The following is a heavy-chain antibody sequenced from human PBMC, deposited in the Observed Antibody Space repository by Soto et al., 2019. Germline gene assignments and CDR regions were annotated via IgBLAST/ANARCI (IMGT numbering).Heavy chain of an antibody. CDR1: GFTFSSYG. J-gene: IGHJ4*02. Sequence: GGSLRLSCAASGFTFSSYGMHWVRQAPGKGLEWVAVIWYDGSNKYYADSVKGRFTISRDNSKNTLYLQMNSLRAEDTAVYYSARGKSSGWLLNGGSQILDYWGQGTLVTVSS. V-gene: IGHV3-33*01. D-gene: IGHD6-19*01. CDR2: IWYDGSNK. CDR3: ARGKSSGWLLNGGSQILDY.